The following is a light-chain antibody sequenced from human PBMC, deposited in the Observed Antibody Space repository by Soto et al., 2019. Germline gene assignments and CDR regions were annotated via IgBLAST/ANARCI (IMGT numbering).Light chain of an antibody. J-gene: IGKJ4*01. CDR1: QRISNY. CDR2: ASS. Sequence: DIQMTQSPSSLSASVGDRVTISCRASQRISNYLNWYQQKLGKAPKLLIYASSTLQSGVPSRFSGSGSGTDFTLTISSLQPEDFAAYYCQQSYSTPLTFGGGTKV. CDR3: QQSYSTPLT. V-gene: IGKV1-39*01.